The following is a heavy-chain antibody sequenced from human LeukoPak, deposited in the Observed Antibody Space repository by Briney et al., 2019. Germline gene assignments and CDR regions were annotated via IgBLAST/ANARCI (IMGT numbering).Heavy chain of an antibody. J-gene: IGHJ4*02. CDR1: GFTFSDYT. CDR3: ARDPTFFDY. D-gene: IGHD4-11*01. CDR2: ITYSSSHK. Sequence: PGGSLRLSCAASGFTFSDYTMNWVRQAPGKRLEWVSSITYSSSHKLYADSVKGRFTISRDNAKNSLYLQMNSLRAEDTAVYYCARDPTFFDYWGQGALVTVSS. V-gene: IGHV3-21*01.